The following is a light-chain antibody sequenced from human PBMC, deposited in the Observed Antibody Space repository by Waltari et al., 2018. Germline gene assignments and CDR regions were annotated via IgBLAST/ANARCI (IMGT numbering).Light chain of an antibody. J-gene: IGKJ4*01. V-gene: IGKV3-11*01. CDR1: QSVVTY. Sequence: SCRAIQSVVTYFAWYQQRPGQSPRLLIYAASYRATGIPARFSGSGSETDFTLTISSLQPEDFAVYYCQQRRSWPLTFGGGTRVQI. CDR3: QQRRSWPLT. CDR2: AAS.